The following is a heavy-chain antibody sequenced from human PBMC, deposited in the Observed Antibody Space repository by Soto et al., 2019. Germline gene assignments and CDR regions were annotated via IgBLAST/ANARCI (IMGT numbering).Heavy chain of an antibody. J-gene: IGHJ4*02. CDR3: ARDSEVSSTSDPIAVAGAFDY. CDR2: IIPIFGTA. V-gene: IGHV1-69*13. CDR1: GGTFSSYA. D-gene: IGHD6-19*01. Sequence: ASVKVSCKASGGTFSSYAISWVRQAPGQGLEWMGGIIPIFGTANYAQKFQGGVTITADESTSTAYMELSSLRSEDTAVYYCARDSEVSSTSDPIAVAGAFDYWGQGTLVTVS.